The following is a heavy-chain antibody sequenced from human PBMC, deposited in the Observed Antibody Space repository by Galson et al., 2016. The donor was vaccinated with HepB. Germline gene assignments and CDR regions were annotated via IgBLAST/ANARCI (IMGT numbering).Heavy chain of an antibody. D-gene: IGHD1-1*01. Sequence: SLRLSCAASGFNFNSYSMDWVRQSPGGGLEWVAVISFDGGSAYYADSVRGRFTLSRDNSKNTLYLQMDSLRLEDTALYYCARDPGTICHGINYHFDLWGQGSLVTVSS. CDR3: ARDPGTICHGINYHFDL. CDR1: GFNFNSYS. CDR2: ISFDGGSA. V-gene: IGHV3-30*04. J-gene: IGHJ4*02.